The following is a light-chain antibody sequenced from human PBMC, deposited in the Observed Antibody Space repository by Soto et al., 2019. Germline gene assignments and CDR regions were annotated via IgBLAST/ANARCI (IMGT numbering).Light chain of an antibody. CDR2: GAS. CDR3: QHQGT. Sequence: EIVMTQSPATLSVSPGERATLSCRASQSVSSNLAWYQQKPGQAPRLLIYGASTSATGIPARFSGSGSGTEFTLTISSLQSEDFEVYYCQHQGTFGQGTKVEIK. V-gene: IGKV3-15*01. J-gene: IGKJ1*01. CDR1: QSVSSN.